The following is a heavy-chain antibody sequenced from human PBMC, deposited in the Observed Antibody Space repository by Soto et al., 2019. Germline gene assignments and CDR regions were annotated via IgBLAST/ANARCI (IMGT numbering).Heavy chain of an antibody. J-gene: IGHJ3*02. CDR1: GFTVSSNY. CDR3: AAYGDYDAFDI. Sequence: GGSLRISCAASGFTVSSNYMSWVRQAPGKGLEWVSVIYSGGSTYYADSVKGRFTISRHNSKNTLYLQMNSLRAEDTAVYYCAAYGDYDAFDIWGQGTMVTVSS. V-gene: IGHV3-53*04. D-gene: IGHD4-17*01. CDR2: IYSGGST.